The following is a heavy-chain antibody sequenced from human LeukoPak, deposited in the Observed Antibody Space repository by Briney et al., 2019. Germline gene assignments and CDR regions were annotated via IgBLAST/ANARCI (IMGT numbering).Heavy chain of an antibody. D-gene: IGHD5-18*01. CDR2: IHYRGST. V-gene: IGHV4-39*07. J-gene: IGHJ5*02. Sequence: PSETLSLTCSVSGVSIRTSTYYWGWIRQPPGKGLEWIANIHYRGSTYYNPSLKSRVTISVDTSKNQFSLKLSSVTAADTAVYYCARDNSFEYSYGPFNWFDPWGQGTLVTVSS. CDR1: GVSIRTSTYY. CDR3: ARDNSFEYSYGPFNWFDP.